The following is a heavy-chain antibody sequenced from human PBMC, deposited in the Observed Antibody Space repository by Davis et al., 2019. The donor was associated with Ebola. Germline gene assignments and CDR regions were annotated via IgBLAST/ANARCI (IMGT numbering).Heavy chain of an antibody. J-gene: IGHJ4*02. Sequence: ASVKVSCKASGYTFTSYGISWVRQAPGQGLEWMGWISAYNGNTNYAQKLQGRVTMTTDTSTSTAYMELRSLRSEDTAVYYCARGITFGGVIVLQYYFEYWGQGTLVTVSS. CDR1: GYTFTSYG. CDR3: ARGITFGGVIVLQYYFEY. V-gene: IGHV1-18*01. CDR2: ISAYNGNT. D-gene: IGHD3-16*02.